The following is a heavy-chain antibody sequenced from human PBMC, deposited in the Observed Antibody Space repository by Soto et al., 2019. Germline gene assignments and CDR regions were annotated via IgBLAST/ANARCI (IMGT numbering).Heavy chain of an antibody. CDR1: GFTFNSYW. J-gene: IGHJ6*02. Sequence: GSLRLSCAASGFTFNSYWMHWVRQAPGKGLVWVSRISSDGSSTSYADSVKGRFTVSRDNAKNTLYLQMNSLRAEDTAVYYCARDLATINYYFGLDVWGQGTTVTVSS. CDR3: ARDLATINYYFGLDV. D-gene: IGHD5-12*01. V-gene: IGHV3-74*01. CDR2: ISSDGSST.